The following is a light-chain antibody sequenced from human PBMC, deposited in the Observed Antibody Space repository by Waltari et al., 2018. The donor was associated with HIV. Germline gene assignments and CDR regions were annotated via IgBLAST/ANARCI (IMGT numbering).Light chain of an antibody. CDR2: GAS. Sequence: ILMTQSPATVSVSPGERVTLSCTASHSIFNNVAWYQQRRGQAPRLVIYGASTRVTGVPDRFSGSGSGTEFTLTISSVQSEDFALYFCHQYNDWLALTFGGGTKVEV. CDR3: HQYNDWLALT. CDR1: HSIFNN. J-gene: IGKJ4*01. V-gene: IGKV3-15*01.